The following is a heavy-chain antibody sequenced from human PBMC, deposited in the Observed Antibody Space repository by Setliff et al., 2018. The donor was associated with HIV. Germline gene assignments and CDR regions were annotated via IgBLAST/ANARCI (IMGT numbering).Heavy chain of an antibody. D-gene: IGHD3-10*01. CDR2: ISSRSTYI. CDR3: ARYFRDGSYNDY. Sequence: GGSLRLSCAASGFTFSSFSMNWVRQAPGKGPEWVSSISSRSTYIYYADSVKGRFTISRDNAKNSLYLQMNSLRGEDTAFYYCARYFRDGSYNDYWGQGTLVTVS. V-gene: IGHV3-21*03. CDR1: GFTFSSFS. J-gene: IGHJ4*02.